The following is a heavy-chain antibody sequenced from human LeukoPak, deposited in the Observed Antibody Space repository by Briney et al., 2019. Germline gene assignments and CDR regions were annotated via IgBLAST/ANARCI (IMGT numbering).Heavy chain of an antibody. CDR2: VRVDGHTT. CDR3: VTAPYGNYYYYMDV. CDR1: GFTISSYS. V-gene: IGHV3-23*01. D-gene: IGHD4-17*01. Sequence: GGSLRLSCAASGFTISSYSMNWVRQVPGKGLEWVSSVRVDGHTTFYADSVKGRFTISRDNSKNTLYLQMNSLRAEDTAVYYCVTAPYGNYYYYMDVWGKGTTVTISS. J-gene: IGHJ6*03.